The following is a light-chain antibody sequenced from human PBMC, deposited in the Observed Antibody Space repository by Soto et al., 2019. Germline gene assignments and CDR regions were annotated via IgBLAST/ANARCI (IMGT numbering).Light chain of an antibody. V-gene: IGKV1-12*01. CDR3: QQANSFPIT. J-gene: IGKJ5*01. Sequence: DLQMTQSPSTLSVSVGDRVSITCRASQGINSWLAWYQKKPGRAPKLLIYAASSLQNGVPSRFSGSESGTDFTLTISNLQPEDCAIYFCQQANSFPITFGQGTRLEIK. CDR2: AAS. CDR1: QGINSW.